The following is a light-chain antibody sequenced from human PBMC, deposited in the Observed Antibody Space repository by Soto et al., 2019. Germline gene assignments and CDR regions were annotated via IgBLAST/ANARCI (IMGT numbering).Light chain of an antibody. Sequence: ELTQPPSVSVAPGQTASVTCGGDNIGSRSVHWYQQKPGQAPVLVVFDDSDRPSGIPERFPGSNSGNTATLTISSVEAGDEADYYCQVWESSSHQPEVFGTGTKVTVL. V-gene: IGLV3-21*02. J-gene: IGLJ1*01. CDR2: DDS. CDR1: NIGSRS. CDR3: QVWESSSHQPEV.